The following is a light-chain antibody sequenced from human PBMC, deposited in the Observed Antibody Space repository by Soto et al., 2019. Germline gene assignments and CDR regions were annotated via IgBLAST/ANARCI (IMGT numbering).Light chain of an antibody. CDR2: SNN. CDR3: ATWDDSLNGHAV. J-gene: IGLJ7*01. CDR1: SSNIGNNY. V-gene: IGLV1-44*01. Sequence: QSVLTQPPSVSAAPGQKVTISCSGSSSNIGNNYVSWYQQLPGTAPKLLIYSNNQRPSGVPDRFSGSKSGTSASLAISGLQSEDEADYYCATWDDSLNGHAVFGGGTQLTVL.